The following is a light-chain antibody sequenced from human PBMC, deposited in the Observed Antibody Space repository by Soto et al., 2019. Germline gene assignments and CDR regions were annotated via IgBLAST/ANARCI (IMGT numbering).Light chain of an antibody. CDR1: SSDVGGYNY. CDR2: DVS. Sequence: QSVLTQPASVSGSPGQSITISCTGTSSDVGGYNYVSWYRQHPGNAPKLMIYDVSNRPSGVSNRFSGSKSGNTASLTISGLQAEDEADYYCSSYTGSNTLLFGGGTKLTVL. J-gene: IGLJ2*01. CDR3: SSYTGSNTLL. V-gene: IGLV2-14*03.